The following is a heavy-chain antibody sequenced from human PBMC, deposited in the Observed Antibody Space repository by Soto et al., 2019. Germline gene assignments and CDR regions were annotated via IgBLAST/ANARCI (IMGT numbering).Heavy chain of an antibody. CDR1: GGSFSSHY. CDR3: ARGASRTAYYYYYYMDV. D-gene: IGHD2-2*01. Sequence: SETLSLTCAVYGGSFSSHYWSWLRQPPGKGLEWIGEINHSGSTNYNPSLKSRVTISVDTSKNQFSLKLSSVTAADTAVYYCARGASRTAYYYYYYMDVWGKGTTVTVSS. J-gene: IGHJ6*03. CDR2: INHSGST. V-gene: IGHV4-34*01.